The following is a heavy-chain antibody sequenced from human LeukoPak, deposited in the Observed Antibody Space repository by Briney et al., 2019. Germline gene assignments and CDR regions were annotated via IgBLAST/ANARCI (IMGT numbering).Heavy chain of an antibody. D-gene: IGHD4-23*01. J-gene: IGHJ3*02. V-gene: IGHV3-7*01. CDR2: INLDESAK. CDR3: AKYGGNSGMAFDI. CDR1: GFTFSAHW. Sequence: GGSLRLSCAASGFTFSAHWMSWVRQAPEKGLEWVANINLDESAKRYVNSVKGRFTISRDNAKNSLYLQMNSLRAEDTAVYYCAKYGGNSGMAFDIWGQGTVVTVSS.